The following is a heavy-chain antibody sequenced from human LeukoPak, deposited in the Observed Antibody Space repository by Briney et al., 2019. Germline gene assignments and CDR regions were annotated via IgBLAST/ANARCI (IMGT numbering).Heavy chain of an antibody. J-gene: IGHJ4*02. D-gene: IGHD4-17*01. CDR1: GFIFSSYA. CDR3: AREGPLRNYGDYGLGIDY. V-gene: IGHV3-30*04. CDR2: ISYDGSNK. Sequence: PGGSLRLSCAASGFIFSSYAMHWVRQAPGKGLGWVAVISYDGSNKYFADSVKGRFTISRDNSKNTLYLQMNSLRAEDTAVYYCAREGPLRNYGDYGLGIDYWGQGTLVTVSS.